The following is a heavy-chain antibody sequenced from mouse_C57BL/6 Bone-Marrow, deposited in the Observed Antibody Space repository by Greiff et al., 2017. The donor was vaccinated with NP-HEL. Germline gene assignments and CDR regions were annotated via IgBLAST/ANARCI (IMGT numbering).Heavy chain of an antibody. CDR2: IYPRSGNT. V-gene: IGHV1-81*01. Sequence: VQLVESGAELARPGASVKLSCKASGYTFTSYGISWVKQRTGQGLEWIGEIYPRSGNTYYNEKFKGKATLTADKSSSTAYMELRSLTSEDSAVYFCDYYGSSTSYWYFDVWGTGTTVTVSS. D-gene: IGHD1-1*01. J-gene: IGHJ1*03. CDR1: GYTFTSYG. CDR3: DYYGSSTSYWYFDV.